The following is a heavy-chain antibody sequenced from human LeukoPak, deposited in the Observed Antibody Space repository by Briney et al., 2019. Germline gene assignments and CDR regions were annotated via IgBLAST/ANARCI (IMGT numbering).Heavy chain of an antibody. V-gene: IGHV3-30*02. CDR3: ANPVSYTLGYYFYYMDV. CDR2: IRYDGSNK. Sequence: PGGSLRLSCAASGFTFSSYGMHWVRQAPGKGLEWVAFIRYDGSNKYYADSVKGRFTISRDNSKNTLYLQMNSLRAEDTAVYYCANPVSYTLGYYFYYMDVWGKGTTVTVSS. D-gene: IGHD2-8*01. J-gene: IGHJ6*03. CDR1: GFTFSSYG.